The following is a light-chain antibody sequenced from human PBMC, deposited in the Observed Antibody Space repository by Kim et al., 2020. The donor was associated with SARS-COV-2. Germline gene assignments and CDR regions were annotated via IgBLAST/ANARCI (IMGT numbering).Light chain of an antibody. V-gene: IGLV3-19*01. CDR1: SLRSYY. Sequence: ALGRPVRITCQGDSLRSYYASWYQQKPGQAPVLVIYGKNNRPSGIPDRFSGSSSGNTASLTITGAQAEDEADYYCNSRDSSGNHWVFGGGTQLTVL. CDR3: NSRDSSGNHWV. J-gene: IGLJ3*02. CDR2: GKN.